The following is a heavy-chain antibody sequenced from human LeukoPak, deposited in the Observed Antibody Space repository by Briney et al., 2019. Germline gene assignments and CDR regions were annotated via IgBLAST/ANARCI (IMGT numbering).Heavy chain of an antibody. CDR1: WFVVSDNY. Sequence: GGSLRLSCAASWFVVSDNYMSWVRQAPGKGLEWVSVIYSGGSTYYADSVKGRFTVSRDNSKNTLYLQMNNLRAGDTAVYYRARDLWDSSGYFGGQGTLVTVSS. J-gene: IGHJ4*02. CDR2: IYSGGST. V-gene: IGHV3-53*01. D-gene: IGHD3-22*01. CDR3: ARDLWDSSGYF.